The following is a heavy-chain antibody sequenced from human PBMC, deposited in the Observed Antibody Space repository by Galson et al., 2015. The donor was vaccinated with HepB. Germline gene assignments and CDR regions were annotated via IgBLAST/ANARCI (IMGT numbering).Heavy chain of an antibody. Sequence: SVKVSCKASGYTFTSYDINWVRQATGQGLEWMGWMNPNSGNTGYAQKFQGRVTMTRNTSISTAYMELSSLRSEDTAVYYCARGRGASRVLEWLLHQNQYYYYMDVWGKGTTVTASS. D-gene: IGHD3-3*01. J-gene: IGHJ6*03. CDR1: GYTFTSYD. CDR3: ARGRGASRVLEWLLHQNQYYYYMDV. CDR2: MNPNSGNT. V-gene: IGHV1-8*01.